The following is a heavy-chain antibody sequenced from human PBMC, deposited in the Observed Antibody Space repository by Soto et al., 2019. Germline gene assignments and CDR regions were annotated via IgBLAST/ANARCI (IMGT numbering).Heavy chain of an antibody. Sequence: GSLRLSCAASGFTFSSYWMSWVRQAPGKGLEWVANIKQDGSEKYYVDSVKGRFTISRDNAKNSLYLQMNSLRAEDTAVYYCAREKSYCSSTSCPPAAPGYWGQGTLVTVSS. CDR2: IKQDGSEK. J-gene: IGHJ4*02. V-gene: IGHV3-7*01. CDR1: GFTFSSYW. D-gene: IGHD2-2*01. CDR3: AREKSYCSSTSCPPAAPGY.